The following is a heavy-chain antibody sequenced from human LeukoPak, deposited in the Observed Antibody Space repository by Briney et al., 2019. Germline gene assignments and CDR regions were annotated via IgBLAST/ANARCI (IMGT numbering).Heavy chain of an antibody. CDR1: GGSISSYY. CDR2: IYYSGST. CDR3: ARLPTPGDYFDY. J-gene: IGHJ4*02. Sequence: PSETLSLTCTVSGGSISSYYWSWIRQPPGKGLEWIGYIYYSGSTNYNPSLKSRVTISVDTSKNQFSLKLSSVTAADTAVYYCARLPTPGDYFDYWGQGTLVTVSS. V-gene: IGHV4-59*08.